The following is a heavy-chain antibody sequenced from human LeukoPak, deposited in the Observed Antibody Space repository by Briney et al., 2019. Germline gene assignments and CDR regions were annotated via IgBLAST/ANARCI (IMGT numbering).Heavy chain of an antibody. V-gene: IGHV4-4*07. Sequence: PSETLSLTCTVSGGSISSYYWSWIRQPAGKGLEWIGRIYTSGSTNYNPSLKSRVTISVDKSKNQFSLKLSSVTAADTAVYYCARAPSSYGSPYMDVWGKGTTVTVSS. D-gene: IGHD1-26*01. J-gene: IGHJ6*03. CDR3: ARAPSSYGSPYMDV. CDR2: IYTSGST. CDR1: GGSISSYY.